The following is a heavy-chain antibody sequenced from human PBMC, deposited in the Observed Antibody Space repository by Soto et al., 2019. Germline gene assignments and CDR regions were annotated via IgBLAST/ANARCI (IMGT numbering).Heavy chain of an antibody. D-gene: IGHD5-18*01. CDR1: GFTFSNAW. CDR3: TTSLLDTAMVTESYYYGMDV. J-gene: IGHJ6*02. V-gene: IGHV3-15*07. Sequence: GGSLRLSCAASGFTFSNAWMNWVRQAPGKGLEWVGRIKSKTDGGTTDYAAPVKGRFTISRDDSKNTLYLQMNSLKTEDTAVYYCTTSLLDTAMVTESYYYGMDVWGQRTTVTVSS. CDR2: IKSKTDGGTT.